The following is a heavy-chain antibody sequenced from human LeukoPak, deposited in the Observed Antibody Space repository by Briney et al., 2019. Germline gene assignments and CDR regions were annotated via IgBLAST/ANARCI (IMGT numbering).Heavy chain of an antibody. CDR1: GFTFSSFW. D-gene: IGHD3-22*01. CDR2: ISGDGGST. V-gene: IGHV3-74*01. Sequence: GGSLRLSCAASGFTFSSFWMHWVRQAPGKGLVWVSRISGDGGSTTYADSVKGRFTISRDNSKNTLYLQMNSLRAEDTAVYYCAKLSGYSMYYFDYWGQGTLVTVSS. CDR3: AKLSGYSMYYFDY. J-gene: IGHJ4*02.